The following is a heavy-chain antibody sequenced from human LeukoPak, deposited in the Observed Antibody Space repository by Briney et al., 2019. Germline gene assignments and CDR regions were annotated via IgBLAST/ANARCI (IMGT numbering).Heavy chain of an antibody. V-gene: IGHV3-30-3*01. D-gene: IGHD3-22*01. CDR1: GFTFSSYA. Sequence: GGSLRLSCAASGFTFSSYAMHWVRQAPGKGLEWVAVISYDGSNKYYADSVKGRFTISRDNSKNTLYLQMNSLRAEDTAVYYCARGSGDSSGYITDYWGQGTLVTVSS. J-gene: IGHJ4*02. CDR3: ARGSGDSSGYITDY. CDR2: ISYDGSNK.